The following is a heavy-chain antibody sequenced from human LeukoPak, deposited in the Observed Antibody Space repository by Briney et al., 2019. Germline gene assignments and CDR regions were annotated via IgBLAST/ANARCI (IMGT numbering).Heavy chain of an antibody. CDR1: GGSISSSSYY. J-gene: IGHJ4*02. CDR2: IYYSGST. D-gene: IGHD1-26*01. V-gene: IGHV4-61*05. CDR3: ARQGGATSFDFDY. Sequence: SETLSLTCTVSGGSISSSSYYWGWIRQPPGKGLEWIGYIYYSGSTNYNPSLKSRVTISVDTSKNQFSLKLSSVTAADTAVYYCARQGGATSFDFDYWGQGTLVTVSS.